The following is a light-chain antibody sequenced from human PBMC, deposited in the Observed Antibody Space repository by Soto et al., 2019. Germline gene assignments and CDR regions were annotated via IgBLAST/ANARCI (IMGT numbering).Light chain of an antibody. J-gene: IGKJ2*01. V-gene: IGKV3-20*01. CDR2: GTS. CDR3: QQYGTSPPEYT. CDR1: QSVSSRY. Sequence: EIVLTQSPGTLSLSPGERAIFSCRASQSVSSRYSAWYQQRPGQAPRILIFGTSNRATGIPDRFSGSGSGTDFSLTISRLEPEDFAVYYCQQYGTSPPEYTFGPGTRLEIK.